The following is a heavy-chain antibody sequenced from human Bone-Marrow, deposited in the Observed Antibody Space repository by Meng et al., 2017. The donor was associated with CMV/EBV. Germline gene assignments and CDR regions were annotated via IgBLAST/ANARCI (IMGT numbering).Heavy chain of an antibody. V-gene: IGHV4-61*08. J-gene: IGHJ3*02. CDR3: ARGNVLRFFSPAPDAFDI. Sequence: GSLRLSCTVSGGSVSSGAYYWSWIRQPPGKGLEWIGYIYYSGSTNYNPSLKSRVTISVDTSKNQFSLKLSSVTAADTAVYYCARGNVLRFFSPAPDAFDIWGQGTMVTVSS. D-gene: IGHD3-3*01. CDR1: GGSVSSGAYY. CDR2: IYYSGST.